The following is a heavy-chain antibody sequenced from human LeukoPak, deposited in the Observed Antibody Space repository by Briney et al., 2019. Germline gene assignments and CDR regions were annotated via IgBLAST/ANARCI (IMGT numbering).Heavy chain of an antibody. J-gene: IGHJ4*02. CDR3: ARDSRGCSGGSCYLDY. D-gene: IGHD2-15*01. CDR2: ISSSGSTI. Sequence: GGSLRLSCVASGFTFSCYEMNWVRQAPGKGVEWVSYISSSGSTIYYADSVKGRFTISRDNAKNSLYLQMKSLRAEDTAVYYCARDSRGCSGGSCYLDYWGQGTLVTVSS. V-gene: IGHV3-48*03. CDR1: GFTFSCYE.